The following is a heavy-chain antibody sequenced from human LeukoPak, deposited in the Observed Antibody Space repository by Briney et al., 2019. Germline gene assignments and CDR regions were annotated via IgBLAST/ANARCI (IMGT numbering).Heavy chain of an antibody. V-gene: IGHV1-2*02. Sequence: ASVKVSCKASGYTFTGYYMHWVRQAPGQGLEWMGWINPNSGGTNYAQKFQGRVTMTRDTSISTAYMELSRLRSDDTAVYYCARDLPTTIFGVVINWFDPWGQGTLVTVSS. CDR3: ARDLPTTIFGVVINWFDP. CDR2: INPNSGGT. J-gene: IGHJ5*02. D-gene: IGHD3-3*01. CDR1: GYTFTGYY.